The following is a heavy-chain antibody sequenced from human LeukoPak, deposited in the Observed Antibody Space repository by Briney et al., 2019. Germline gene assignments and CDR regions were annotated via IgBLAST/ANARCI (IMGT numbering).Heavy chain of an antibody. Sequence: PGGSLRLSCAASGFTFSHYWMSWVRQAPGKGLEWVANIKQDGSEKYYVDSVKGRFTISRDNAKNSLSLQMNSLRAEDTAVYYCARVPGKYAFDIWGQGTMVTVSA. CDR3: ARVPGKYAFDI. J-gene: IGHJ3*02. CDR1: GFTFSHYW. V-gene: IGHV3-7*05. D-gene: IGHD3-10*01. CDR2: IKQDGSEK.